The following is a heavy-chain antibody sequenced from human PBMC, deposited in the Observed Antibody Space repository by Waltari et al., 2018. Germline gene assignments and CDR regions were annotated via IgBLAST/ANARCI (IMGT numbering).Heavy chain of an antibody. CDR1: GGPISSSSYY. D-gene: IGHD4-4*01. CDR3: ARLEATTFASDAFDI. CDR2: IYYSGST. J-gene: IGHJ3*02. Sequence: QLQLQESGPGLVKPSETLSLTCTVPGGPISSSSYYWGWIRQPPGKGLEWIGSIYYSGSTYYNPSLKSRVTISVDTSKNQFSLKLSSVTAADTAVYYCARLEATTFASDAFDIWGQGTMVTVSS. V-gene: IGHV4-39*01.